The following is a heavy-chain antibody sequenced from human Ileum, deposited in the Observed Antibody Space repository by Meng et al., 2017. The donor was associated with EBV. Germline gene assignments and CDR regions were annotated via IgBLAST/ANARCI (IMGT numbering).Heavy chain of an antibody. CDR3: ARGWDTAMDSG. CDR2: IYYSGTT. D-gene: IGHD5-18*01. V-gene: IGHV4-61*01. Sequence: QVQVRESAPGLWKPSETLSPTCTVSGGSVSISSYYWSWIRQPPGKGLEWIGYIYYSGTTNYNPSLESRVTISVDTSKNQFSLKLRSVAASDTAVYYCARGWDTAMDSGWGQGTLVTSPQ. CDR1: GGSVSISSYY. J-gene: IGHJ4*02.